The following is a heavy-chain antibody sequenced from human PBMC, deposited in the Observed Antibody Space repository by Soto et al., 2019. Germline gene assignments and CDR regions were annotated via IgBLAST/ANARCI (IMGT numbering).Heavy chain of an antibody. V-gene: IGHV1-2*04. CDR3: ARVSPRAPGSPAYSSGWDAGMGYFDY. J-gene: IGHJ4*02. D-gene: IGHD6-19*01. CDR1: GYTFTGYY. CDR2: INPNSGGT. Sequence: ASVKVSCKASGYTFTGYYMHWVRQAPGQGLEWMGWINPNSGGTNYAQKFQGWVTMTRDTSISTAYMELSRLRSDDTAVYYCARVSPRAPGSPAYSSGWDAGMGYFDYWGQGTLVTVSS.